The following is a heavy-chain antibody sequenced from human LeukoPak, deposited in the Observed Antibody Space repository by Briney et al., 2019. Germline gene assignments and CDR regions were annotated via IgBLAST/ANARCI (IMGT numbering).Heavy chain of an antibody. V-gene: IGHV4-4*07. CDR3: ARDLSGSLYFDY. J-gene: IGHJ4*02. CDR2: LYISGST. CDR1: GASISSYY. Sequence: SETLSLTCTVSGASISSYYYTWIRQTAGRGLEWIGRLYISGSTDYNPSLKSRVTISVDTSKNQFSLKLSSVTAADTAVYFCARDLSGSLYFDYWGQGVLVTVSS. D-gene: IGHD3-10*01.